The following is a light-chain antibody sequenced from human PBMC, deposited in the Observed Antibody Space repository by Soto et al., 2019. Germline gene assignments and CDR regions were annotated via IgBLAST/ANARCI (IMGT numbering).Light chain of an antibody. CDR3: QQYNDWPLT. CDR2: VXS. J-gene: IGKJ1*01. Sequence: EIVMTQSPATLSVSPGERATLSCRASQSFSSNLAFYQQKPGQAXXXXIXVXSXTATFIPARFSGYGSGTEFTLTISSLQSEDFALYYCQQYNDWPLTFGQGTKVDIK. V-gene: IGKV3-15*01. CDR1: QSFSSN.